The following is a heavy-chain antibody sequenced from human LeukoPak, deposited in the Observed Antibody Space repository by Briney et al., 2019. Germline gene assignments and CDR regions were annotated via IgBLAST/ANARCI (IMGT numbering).Heavy chain of an antibody. D-gene: IGHD2-2*01. CDR1: GGSISSGGYY. J-gene: IGHJ4*02. CDR2: IYHSGST. V-gene: IGHV4-30-2*01. Sequence: SETLSLTCTVSGGSISSGGYYWSWIRQPPGKGLEWIGYIYHSGSTYYNPSLKSRVTISVDRSKNQFSLKLSSVTAADTAVYYCARALGYCSSTSCSIDYWGQGTLVTVSS. CDR3: ARALGYCSSTSCSIDY.